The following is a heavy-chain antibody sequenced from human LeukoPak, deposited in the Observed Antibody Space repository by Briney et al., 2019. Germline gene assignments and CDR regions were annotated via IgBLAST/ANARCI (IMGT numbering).Heavy chain of an antibody. J-gene: IGHJ2*01. CDR3: ARRISNWYFDL. CDR1: GYSFTSYW. Sequence: GESLKISCKGSGYSFTSYWIGWVRQLPGKGLEWMGIIYPADSDTRYSPSFQGQVTISADKSISTAYLQWSSLKASDTAMYYCARRISNWYFDLWGRGTLVTVSS. CDR2: IYPADSDT. V-gene: IGHV5-51*01.